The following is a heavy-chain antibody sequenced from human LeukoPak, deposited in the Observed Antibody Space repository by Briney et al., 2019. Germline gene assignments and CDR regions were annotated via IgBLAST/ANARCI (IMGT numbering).Heavy chain of an antibody. D-gene: IGHD6-13*01. CDR2: IYYSGST. Sequence: SETLSLTCTVSGGSISSGGYYWSWIRQHPGKGLEWIGYIYYSGSTYYNPSLKSRVTISVDTSKNQFSLKLSSVTAADTAVYYCARGIAAAGTRIFDYWGQETLVTVS. CDR1: GGSISSGGYY. J-gene: IGHJ4*02. CDR3: ARGIAAAGTRIFDY. V-gene: IGHV4-31*03.